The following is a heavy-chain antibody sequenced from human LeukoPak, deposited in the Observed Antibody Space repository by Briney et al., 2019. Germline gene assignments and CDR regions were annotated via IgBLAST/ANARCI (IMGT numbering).Heavy chain of an antibody. CDR2: ISYDGSNK. Sequence: PGGSLRLSCAASGFTFSSYAMHWFRQAPGKGLEWVAVISYDGSNKYYADSVKGRFTISRDNSKNTLYLQMDSLRAGDTAVYYCARAHPSRVYGDYYFDYWGQGTLVTVSS. V-gene: IGHV3-30-3*01. CDR1: GFTFSSYA. J-gene: IGHJ4*02. CDR3: ARAHPSRVYGDYYFDY. D-gene: IGHD4-17*01.